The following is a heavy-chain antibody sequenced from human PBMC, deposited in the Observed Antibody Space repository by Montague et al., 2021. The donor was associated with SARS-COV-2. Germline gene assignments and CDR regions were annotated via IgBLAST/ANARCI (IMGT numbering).Heavy chain of an antibody. CDR3: ARDDYDILTGPVDY. CDR2: IKQDGSNK. J-gene: IGHJ4*02. CDR1: GFTFSSYA. Sequence: SLRLSCAASGFTFSSYAMPWVRQAPGKGLEWVAAIKQDGSNKHYVDSVKGRFTISRDNSKNTLYVQMNSLRADDTAVYYCARDDYDILTGPVDYWGQGTRVTVSS. D-gene: IGHD3-9*01. V-gene: IGHV3-30*04.